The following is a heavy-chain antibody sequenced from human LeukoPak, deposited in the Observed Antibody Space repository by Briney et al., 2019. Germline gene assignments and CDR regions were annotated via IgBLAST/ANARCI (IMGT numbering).Heavy chain of an antibody. Sequence: GGSLRLSCIASGFTLSTYSMNWVRQAPGEGLEWVSSISSGSDYIFYSDSVKGRFTVSRDNAKNSLYLQMDSLRAEDTAVYYCATQLDGTLDSWGQGTLVTVSS. J-gene: IGHJ4*02. CDR3: ATQLDGTLDS. CDR1: GFTLSTYS. D-gene: IGHD2-2*01. V-gene: IGHV3-21*01. CDR2: ISSGSDYI.